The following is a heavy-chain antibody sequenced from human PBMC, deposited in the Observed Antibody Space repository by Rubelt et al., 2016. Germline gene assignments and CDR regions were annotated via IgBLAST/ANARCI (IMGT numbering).Heavy chain of an antibody. CDR1: GGSISSYY. D-gene: IGHD6-25*01. CDR2: IYYSGST. V-gene: IGHV4-59*01. J-gene: IGHJ4*02. Sequence: QVQLQESGPGLVKPSETLSLTCTVSGGSISSYYWSWIRQPPGKGLEWIGYIYYSGSTNYNPSLKRRVTISIDTSKTQFSPRLCSGTAGVTAGDYCAGASSGSPRFGFDYWGQGTLVTVSS. CDR3: AGASSGSPRFGFDY.